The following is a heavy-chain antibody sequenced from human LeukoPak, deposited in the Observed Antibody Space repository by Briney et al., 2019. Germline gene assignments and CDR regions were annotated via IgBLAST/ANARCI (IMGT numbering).Heavy chain of an antibody. CDR3: AKDHGVAAAGIPKWFDY. V-gene: IGHV3-23*01. Sequence: RGSLRLSCAASGFTFSGYAMSWVRQAPGKGLEWVSAISGSGGSTYYADSVKGRFTISRDNSKNTLYLQMNSLRAEDTVVYYCAKDHGVAAAGIPKWFDYWGQGTLVTVSS. D-gene: IGHD6-13*01. CDR1: GFTFSGYA. CDR2: ISGSGGST. J-gene: IGHJ4*02.